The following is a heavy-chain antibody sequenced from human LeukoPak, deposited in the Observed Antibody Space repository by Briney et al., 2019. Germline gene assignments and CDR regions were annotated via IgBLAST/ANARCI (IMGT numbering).Heavy chain of an antibody. CDR3: SRQGVYYSDSSAFYY. CDR1: CCRFTNYW. CDR2: IYPGDSDT. J-gene: IGHJ4*02. D-gene: IGHD3-22*01. V-gene: IGHV5-51*01. Sequence: GESLQISCQGSCCRFTNYWIAGGRQLPGKGLELMGSIYPGDSDTRYSPSFQGQVTISADKSITTSYLQWNSLNASDTANYYCSRQGVYYSDSSAFYYWGQGTLVTVSS.